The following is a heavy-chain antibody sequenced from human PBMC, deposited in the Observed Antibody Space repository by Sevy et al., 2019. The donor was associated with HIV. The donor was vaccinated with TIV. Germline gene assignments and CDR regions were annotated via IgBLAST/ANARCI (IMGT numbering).Heavy chain of an antibody. V-gene: IGHV3-23*01. CDR2: ISGSGGST. J-gene: IGHJ4*02. CDR1: GFTFSSYA. CDR3: AKLRFLETARYFDY. Sequence: GGSLRLSCAASGFTFSSYAMSWVRQAPGKGLEWVSVISGSGGSTYYADSVKGRFTISRDNSKNTLYLQMNSLRAEDTAVYYCAKLRFLETARYFDYWGQGTLVTVSS. D-gene: IGHD3-3*01.